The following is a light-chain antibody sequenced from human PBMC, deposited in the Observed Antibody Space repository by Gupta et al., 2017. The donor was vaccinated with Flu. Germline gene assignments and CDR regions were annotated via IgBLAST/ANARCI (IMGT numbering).Light chain of an antibody. Sequence: EIVMTQSPATLSVSPGERATLSCRASQSIAGNLAWYQQKPGQAPRLLIYSASTRATGIPARFSGAGSGTEVTLTINSLQSEDFAVYYCQQYYKWPQTFGQGTKVESK. J-gene: IGKJ1*01. CDR3: QQYYKWPQT. CDR1: QSIAGN. CDR2: SAS. V-gene: IGKV3-15*01.